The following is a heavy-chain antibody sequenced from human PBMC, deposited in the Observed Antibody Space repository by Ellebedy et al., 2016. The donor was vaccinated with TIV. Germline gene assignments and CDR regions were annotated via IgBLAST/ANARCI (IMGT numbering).Heavy chain of an antibody. J-gene: IGHJ6*04. V-gene: IGHV4-34*01. CDR3: SNQYYDFLTADSGVDV. CDR2: VNQSGRT. D-gene: IGHD3-9*01. Sequence: GSLRLSCAVYGGSFSGYYWSWVRQPPGKGLEWIGEVNQSGRTNYHPSLKSRVTISVDTSKNQFSLRLSSVTAADPAVYYCSNQYYDFLTADSGVDVWGKGTTVTVSS. CDR1: GGSFSGYY.